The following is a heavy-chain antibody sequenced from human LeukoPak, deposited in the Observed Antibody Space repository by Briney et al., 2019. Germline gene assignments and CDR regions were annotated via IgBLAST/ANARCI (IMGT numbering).Heavy chain of an antibody. CDR2: LYSGGYT. Sequence: GGSLRLSCAASGFSVSSSYMTWVRQAPGKGLEWVSVLYSGGYTYYADSVEGRFTTSRDNSQNTLYLQMNSLRVEDTALYYCARAYGNNGMDVWGQGTTVTVSS. CDR3: ARAYGNNGMDV. CDR1: GFSVSSSY. V-gene: IGHV3-53*01. J-gene: IGHJ6*02. D-gene: IGHD4-11*01.